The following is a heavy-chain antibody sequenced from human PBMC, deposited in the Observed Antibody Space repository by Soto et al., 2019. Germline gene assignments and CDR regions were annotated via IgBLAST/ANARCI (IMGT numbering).Heavy chain of an antibody. CDR2: ISYDGSNK. CDR3: AKGTKSPVDLPFDY. V-gene: IGHV3-30*18. Sequence: SLRLPCAASGFTFSSYGIHWVRQAPGKGLEWVAVISYDGSNKYYADSVRGRITISRDNSKNTLYLQMSSLRTEDTAVYYCAKGTKSPVDLPFDYWGEGTLVTVSS. CDR1: GFTFSSYG. J-gene: IGHJ4*02. D-gene: IGHD2-8*01.